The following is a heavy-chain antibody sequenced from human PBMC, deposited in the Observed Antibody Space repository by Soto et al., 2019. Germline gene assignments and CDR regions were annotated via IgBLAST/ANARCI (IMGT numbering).Heavy chain of an antibody. J-gene: IGHJ4*02. CDR2: IIPIFGTA. Sequence: QVQLVQSGAEVKKPGSSVKVSCKASGGTFSSYAITWVRQAPGQGLEWMGGIIPIFGTANYAQKFQGRVTITADESTSTAYMELSRLRSEDTAVYYCARPRRSGYYDYFDHWGQGILVTVSS. CDR3: ARPRRSGYYDYFDH. D-gene: IGHD3-3*01. CDR1: GGTFSSYA. V-gene: IGHV1-69*01.